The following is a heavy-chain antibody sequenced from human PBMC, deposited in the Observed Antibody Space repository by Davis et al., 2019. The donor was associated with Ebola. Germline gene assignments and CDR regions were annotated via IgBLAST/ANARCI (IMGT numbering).Heavy chain of an antibody. Sequence: PGGSLRLSCAASGFPLSSHPMHCVRQAAGKRVAYVAGISRNGESTYYEGSVKDRFTISRDESKNMLYLHMGSLRVEDTAVYYCARDRWSDISSALDIWGQGTVVTVSS. CDR2: ISRNGEST. J-gene: IGHJ3*02. CDR3: ARDRWSDISSALDI. V-gene: IGHV3-64*02. D-gene: IGHD1-1*01. CDR1: GFPLSSHP.